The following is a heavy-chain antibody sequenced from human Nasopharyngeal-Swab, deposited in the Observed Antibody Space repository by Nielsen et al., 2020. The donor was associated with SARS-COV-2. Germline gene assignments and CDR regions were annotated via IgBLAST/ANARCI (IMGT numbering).Heavy chain of an antibody. V-gene: IGHV3-30-3*01. CDR2: ISYDGSNK. CDR3: ARGDSSSSTGADY. D-gene: IGHD6-6*01. Sequence: PGKGLEWVAVISYDGSNKYYADSVKGRFTISRDNSKNTLYLQMNSLRAEDTAVYYCARGDSSSSTGADYWGQGTLVTVSS. J-gene: IGHJ4*02.